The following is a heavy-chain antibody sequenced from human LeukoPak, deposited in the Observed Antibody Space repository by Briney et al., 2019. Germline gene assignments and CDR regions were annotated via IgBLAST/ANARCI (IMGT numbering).Heavy chain of an antibody. J-gene: IGHJ4*02. V-gene: IGHV3-7*01. D-gene: IGHD3-3*01. CDR3: ARDRFWSGYPYFDY. CDR1: GFTFSSYW. Sequence: PGGSLRLSCAASGFTFSSYWMSWVRQAPGKGLEWVANIKQDGSEKYYVDSVKSRFTISRDNAKNSLYLQMNSLRAEDTAVYYRARDRFWSGYPYFDYWGQGTLVTVSS. CDR2: IKQDGSEK.